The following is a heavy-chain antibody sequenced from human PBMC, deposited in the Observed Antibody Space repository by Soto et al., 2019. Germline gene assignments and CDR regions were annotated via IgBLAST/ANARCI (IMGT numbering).Heavy chain of an antibody. Sequence: PSETLSLTCTVSGVSISSVSISTNYWSWIRQPPGKGLEWIGYIYYSGSTNYNPSLKSRVTISVDTSKNQFSLKLSSVTAADTAVYYCEAKVGASDFDYWGQGTMVTVSS. CDR3: EAKVGASDFDY. D-gene: IGHD1-26*01. J-gene: IGHJ4*02. CDR1: GVSISSVSISTNY. V-gene: IGHV4-61*01. CDR2: IYYSGST.